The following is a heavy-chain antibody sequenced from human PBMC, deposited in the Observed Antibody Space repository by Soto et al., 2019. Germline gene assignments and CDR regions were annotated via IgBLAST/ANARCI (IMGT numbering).Heavy chain of an antibody. CDR2: MNPNSGNT. CDR3: ARAMYSSSWYGYYYYGMDV. D-gene: IGHD6-13*01. Sequence: QVQLVQSGAEVKKPVASVKVSCKASGYTFTSYDINWVRQATGQGLEWMGWMNPNSGNTGYAQKFQGRVTMTRNTSISTAYMELSSLRSEDTAVYYCARAMYSSSWYGYYYYGMDVWGQGTTVTVSS. V-gene: IGHV1-8*01. CDR1: GYTFTSYD. J-gene: IGHJ6*02.